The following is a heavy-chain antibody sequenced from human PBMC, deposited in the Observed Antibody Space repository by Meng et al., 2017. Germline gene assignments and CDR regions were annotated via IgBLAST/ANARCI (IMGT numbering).Heavy chain of an antibody. J-gene: IGHJ4*02. D-gene: IGHD3-10*01. CDR1: GFTFDDYT. CDR2: ISSSSSYI. CDR3: ARDGRGGDY. Sequence: GESLKISCAASGFTFDDYTMNWVRQAPGKGLEWVSSISSSSSYIYYADSVKGRFTISRDNAKNSLYLQMNSLRAEDTAVYYCARDGRGGDYWGQGTLVTVSS. V-gene: IGHV3-21*01.